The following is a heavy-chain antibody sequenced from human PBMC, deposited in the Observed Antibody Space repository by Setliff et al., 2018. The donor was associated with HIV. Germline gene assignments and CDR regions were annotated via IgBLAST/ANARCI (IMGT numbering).Heavy chain of an antibody. D-gene: IGHD6-19*01. J-gene: IGHJ5*02. CDR1: GYTFTSDY. Sequence: ASVKVSCKASGYTFTSDYIHWVRQAPGQGLEWMGRINPVGNPTSYAQKFQGRLTMTRDTSTNTVYMELSSLRSEDTAVYYCAKNIPGHAINSGRIKNWFDPWGGGTLVTVSS. V-gene: IGHV1-46*01. CDR3: AKNIPGHAINSGRIKNWFDP. CDR2: INPVGNPT.